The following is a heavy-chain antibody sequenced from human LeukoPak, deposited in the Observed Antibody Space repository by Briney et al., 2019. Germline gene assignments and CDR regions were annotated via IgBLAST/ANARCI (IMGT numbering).Heavy chain of an antibody. Sequence: GGSLRLSCAASGFTFSNYGMHWVRQAPGKGLEWVAVILYDGSNTDYADSVKGRFTISRDNFKNALYLQMNSLRAEDTAVYYCAKTGSDTSGYYYAFDYWGQGTLVTVSS. J-gene: IGHJ4*02. D-gene: IGHD3-22*01. CDR3: AKTGSDTSGYYYAFDY. CDR1: GFTFSNYG. CDR2: ILYDGSNT. V-gene: IGHV3-30*18.